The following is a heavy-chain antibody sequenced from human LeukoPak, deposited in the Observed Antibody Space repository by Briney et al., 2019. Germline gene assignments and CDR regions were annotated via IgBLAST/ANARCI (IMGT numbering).Heavy chain of an antibody. V-gene: IGHV2-5*01. D-gene: IGHD3-10*01. J-gene: IGHJ4*02. CDR3: AHRRDYGSGSYFAEYYFDY. CDR1: GFSLSTSGVG. CDR2: IYWNDDK. Sequence: EAGPTLVNPTQTLTLTCTFSGFSLSTSGVGVGWIRQPPGKALEWLALIYWNDDKRYSPSLKSRLTITKDTSKNQVVLTMTNMDPVDTATYYCAHRRDYGSGSYFAEYYFDYWGQGTLVTVSS.